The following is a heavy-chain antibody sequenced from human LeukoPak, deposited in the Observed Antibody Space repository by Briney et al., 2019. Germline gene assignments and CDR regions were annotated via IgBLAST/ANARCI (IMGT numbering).Heavy chain of an antibody. V-gene: IGHV4-59*01. CDR2: IYYSGST. CDR1: GGSISSYY. J-gene: IGHJ4*02. D-gene: IGHD5-18*01. CDR3: ARHVETGYSYGSPFDY. Sequence: SETLSLTCTVSGGSISSYYWSWIRQPPGKGLEWIGYIYYSGSTNYNPSLKSRVTISVDTSKNQFSLKLSSVTAADTAVYYCARHVETGYSYGSPFDYWGQGTLVTVSS.